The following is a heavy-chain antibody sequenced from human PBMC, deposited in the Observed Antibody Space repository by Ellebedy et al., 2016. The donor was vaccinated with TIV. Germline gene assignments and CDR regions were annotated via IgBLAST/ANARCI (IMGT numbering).Heavy chain of an antibody. Sequence: SVKVSCXASGGTFSSYAISWVRQAPGQGLEWMGGIIPIFGTANYAQKFQGRVTMTRNTSISTAYMELSSLRSEDTAVYYCATLGYFDYWGQGTLVTVSS. D-gene: IGHD7-27*01. J-gene: IGHJ4*02. CDR2: IIPIFGTA. CDR3: ATLGYFDY. V-gene: IGHV1-69*05. CDR1: GGTFSSYA.